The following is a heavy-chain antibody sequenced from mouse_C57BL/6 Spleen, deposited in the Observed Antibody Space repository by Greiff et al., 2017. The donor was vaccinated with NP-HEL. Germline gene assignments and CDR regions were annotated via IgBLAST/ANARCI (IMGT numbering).Heavy chain of an antibody. V-gene: IGHV5-17*01. CDR1: GFTFSDYG. Sequence: EVMLVESGGGLVKPGGSLKLSCAASGFTFSDYGMHWVRQAPEKGLEWVAYISSGSSTIYYADTVKGRFTISRDNAKNTLFLQMTSLRSEDTAMYYCAREGYYYGSLDYWGQGTTLTVSS. CDR2: ISSGSSTI. CDR3: AREGYYYGSLDY. J-gene: IGHJ2*01. D-gene: IGHD1-1*01.